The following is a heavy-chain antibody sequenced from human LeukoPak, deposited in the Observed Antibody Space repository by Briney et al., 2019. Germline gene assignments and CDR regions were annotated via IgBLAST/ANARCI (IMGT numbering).Heavy chain of an antibody. J-gene: IGHJ4*02. CDR3: AKGRNDYGDAALNY. CDR2: ISGSGGNT. Sequence: GGSLRLSCAASGFTFSTYAMSWVRQAPGKGLEWVSSISGSGGNTYYANSVKGRFTISRDNSKNTLYLQMNSLRAEDTAGYYCAKGRNDYGDAALNYWGQGTLVTVSS. V-gene: IGHV3-23*01. D-gene: IGHD4-17*01. CDR1: GFTFSTYA.